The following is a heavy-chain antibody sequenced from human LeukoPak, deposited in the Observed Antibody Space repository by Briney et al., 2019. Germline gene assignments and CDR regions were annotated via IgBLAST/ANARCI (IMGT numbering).Heavy chain of an antibody. J-gene: IGHJ4*02. Sequence: SETLSLTCAVYGGSFSGYYWNWIRQPPGKGLERIGEINHSGSTNYNPSLKSRVTISVDTSKNRFSLKLSSVTAADTAVYYCARGQGNGPYYFDYWGQGTLVTVSS. CDR1: GGSFSGYY. CDR2: INHSGST. V-gene: IGHV4-34*01. CDR3: ARGQGNGPYYFDY. D-gene: IGHD2-8*01.